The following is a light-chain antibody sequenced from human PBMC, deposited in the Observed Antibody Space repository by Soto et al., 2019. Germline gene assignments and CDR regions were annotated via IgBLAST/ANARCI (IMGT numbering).Light chain of an antibody. CDR1: SSDVGGYNY. CDR3: SSYAGSNNLV. V-gene: IGLV2-8*01. Sequence: QSVLTQPPSASVSPGQSVTISCPGTSSDVGGYNYVSWYQQHPGKAPKLMISEVSKRPSGVPDRFSGSKSGNTASLTVSGLQAEDEADYYCSSYAGSNNLVFGGGTKLTVL. J-gene: IGLJ3*02. CDR2: EVS.